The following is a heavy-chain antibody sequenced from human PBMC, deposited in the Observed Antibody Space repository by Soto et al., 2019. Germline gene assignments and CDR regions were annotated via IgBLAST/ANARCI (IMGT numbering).Heavy chain of an antibody. Sequence: QITLKESGPTLVKPTQTLTLTCTFSGFSLSTSGVGVGWIRQPPGKALEWLVLIYWNDDKRYSPSLKSRLTITKDTSKNQVVLTMTNMDPVDTATYYCAHSGLGGYSGYDWEDWFDPWGQGTLVTVSS. D-gene: IGHD5-12*01. CDR1: GFSLSTSGVG. CDR2: IYWNDDK. V-gene: IGHV2-5*01. CDR3: AHSGLGGYSGYDWEDWFDP. J-gene: IGHJ5*02.